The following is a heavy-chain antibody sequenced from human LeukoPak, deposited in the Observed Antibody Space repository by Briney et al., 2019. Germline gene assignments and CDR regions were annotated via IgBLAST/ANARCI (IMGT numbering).Heavy chain of an antibody. J-gene: IGHJ1*01. CDR3: ARDLTTVVTPSH. Sequence: EASVKVSCKASGYTFTSYGISWMRQAPGQGLEWMGWISAYNGNTNYAQKLQGRVTMTTDTSTSTAYMELRSLRSDDTAVYYCARDLTTVVTPSHWGQGTLVTVSS. V-gene: IGHV1-18*01. CDR1: GYTFTSYG. CDR2: ISAYNGNT. D-gene: IGHD4-23*01.